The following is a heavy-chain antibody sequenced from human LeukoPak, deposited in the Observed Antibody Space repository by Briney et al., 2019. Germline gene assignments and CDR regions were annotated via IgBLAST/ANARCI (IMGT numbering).Heavy chain of an antibody. Sequence: ASVKVSCKASGYTFTSYDIDWVRQATGQGLEWMGWMNPNSGNTGYAQKFQGRVTMTRNTSISTAYMELSSLRSEDTAVYYCARGLRDTIFGVVFNNWFDPWGQGTLVTVSS. J-gene: IGHJ5*02. D-gene: IGHD3-3*01. CDR1: GYTFTSYD. CDR3: ARGLRDTIFGVVFNNWFDP. V-gene: IGHV1-8*01. CDR2: MNPNSGNT.